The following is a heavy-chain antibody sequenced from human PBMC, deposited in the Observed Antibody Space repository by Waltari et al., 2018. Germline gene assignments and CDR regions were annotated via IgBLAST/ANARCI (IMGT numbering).Heavy chain of an antibody. J-gene: IGHJ5*02. Sequence: QVQLQESGPGLVKPSQTLSLTCTVSGGSISSGGYYWSWIRRHPEKGLEWIGYIYHSGSTYYNPSLKSRVTISVDRSKNQFSLKLSSVTAADTAVYYCARVITMVRGVIKIGSWFDPWGQGTLVTVSS. V-gene: IGHV4-31*03. D-gene: IGHD3-10*01. CDR1: GGSISSGGYY. CDR3: ARVITMVRGVIKIGSWFDP. CDR2: IYHSGST.